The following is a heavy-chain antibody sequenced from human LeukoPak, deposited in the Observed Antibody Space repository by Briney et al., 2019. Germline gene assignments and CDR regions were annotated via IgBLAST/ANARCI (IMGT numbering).Heavy chain of an antibody. CDR3: ARGSPYDYVWGSYRYKTPPFDY. Sequence: SETLSLTCAVYGGSFSGYYWSWIRQPPGKGLEWIGEINHSGSTNYNPSLKSRVTISVDRSMNQFSLKLSSVTAADTAVYYCARGSPYDYVWGSYRYKTPPFDYWGQGTLVTVSS. CDR2: INHSGST. CDR1: GGSFSGYY. V-gene: IGHV4-34*01. J-gene: IGHJ4*02. D-gene: IGHD3-16*02.